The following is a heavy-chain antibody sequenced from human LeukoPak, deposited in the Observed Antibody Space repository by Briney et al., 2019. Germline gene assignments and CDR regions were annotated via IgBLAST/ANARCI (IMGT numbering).Heavy chain of an antibody. V-gene: IGHV4-59*11. CDR1: GGSISSHY. CDR3: ATSPQGPDAFDI. Sequence: SETLSLTCTVSGGSISSHYWSWIRQPPGKGLEWVGYIYYSGSTNYNPSLKSRVTISVDTSKNQFSLKLSPVTAADTAVYYFATSPQGPDAFDIWGQGTMVTVSS. J-gene: IGHJ3*02. CDR2: IYYSGST.